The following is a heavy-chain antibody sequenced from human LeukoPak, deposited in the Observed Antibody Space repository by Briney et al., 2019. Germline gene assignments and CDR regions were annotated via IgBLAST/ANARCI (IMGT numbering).Heavy chain of an antibody. V-gene: IGHV1-8*03. Sequence: EASVKVSCKASGYTFTSYDINWVRQATGQGLEWMGWMNPNSGNTGYAQKFQGRVTITRNTSISTAYMELSSLRSEDTAVYYCARGPGSSSILYYYYMDVWGKGTMVTVSS. CDR1: GYTFTSYD. D-gene: IGHD6-13*01. J-gene: IGHJ6*03. CDR2: MNPNSGNT. CDR3: ARGPGSSSILYYYYMDV.